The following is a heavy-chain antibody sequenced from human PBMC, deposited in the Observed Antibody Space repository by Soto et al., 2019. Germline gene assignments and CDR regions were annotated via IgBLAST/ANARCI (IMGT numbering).Heavy chain of an antibody. CDR1: GGTFSSYT. V-gene: IGHV1-69*02. CDR2: IIPILGIA. Sequence: QVQLVQSGAEVKKPGSSVKVSCKASGGTFSSYTISWVRQAPGQGLEWMGRIIPILGIANYAQKFQGRVTITADKSTSTAYMELSSLRSEDTAVYYCATLGVDTAMAPEGGYFDLWGRGTLVTVSS. CDR3: ATLGVDTAMAPEGGYFDL. J-gene: IGHJ2*01. D-gene: IGHD5-18*01.